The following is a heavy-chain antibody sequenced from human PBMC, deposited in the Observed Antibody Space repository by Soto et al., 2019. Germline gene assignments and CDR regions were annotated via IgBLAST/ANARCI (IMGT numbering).Heavy chain of an antibody. CDR3: AREYTYGSNFFDC. CDR1: GGSISSAAYY. Sequence: SETLSLTCTVSGGSISSAAYYWSWIRQHPGKGLEWIGYISHSGSTYYTPSLKSRVIISADTSKNQFSVNLTSVTVADTAVYYCAREYTYGSNFFDCWGQGALVTVSS. CDR2: ISHSGST. V-gene: IGHV4-31*03. J-gene: IGHJ4*02. D-gene: IGHD5-18*01.